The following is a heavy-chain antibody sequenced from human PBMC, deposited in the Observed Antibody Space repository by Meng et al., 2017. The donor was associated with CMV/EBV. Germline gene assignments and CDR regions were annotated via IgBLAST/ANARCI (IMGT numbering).Heavy chain of an antibody. V-gene: IGHV1-46*01. CDR2: INPSGGST. Sequence: GQLVQRGTEAKKLGASGKVSCTASGYTFTSYYMHWVRKAPGQGLEWMGIINPSGGSTSYAQKFQGRVTMTRDTSTSTVYMELSSLRSEDTAVYYCAREEGIAARSDWFDPWGQGTLVTVSS. J-gene: IGHJ5*02. CDR1: GYTFTSYY. D-gene: IGHD6-6*01. CDR3: AREEGIAARSDWFDP.